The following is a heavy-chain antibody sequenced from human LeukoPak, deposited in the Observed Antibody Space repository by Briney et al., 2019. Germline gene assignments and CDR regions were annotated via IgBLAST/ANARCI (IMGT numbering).Heavy chain of an antibody. Sequence: GGSLRLSCAASGFTFSSYEMNWVRQAPGKGLEWVSYISSSGSTIYYADSVKGRFTISRDNAKNSLYLQMNSLRAEDTAVYYCARLKQFAVAAPVEGMDVWGKGTTVTISS. CDR3: ARLKQFAVAAPVEGMDV. D-gene: IGHD6-19*01. CDR2: ISSSGSTI. V-gene: IGHV3-48*03. CDR1: GFTFSSYE. J-gene: IGHJ6*03.